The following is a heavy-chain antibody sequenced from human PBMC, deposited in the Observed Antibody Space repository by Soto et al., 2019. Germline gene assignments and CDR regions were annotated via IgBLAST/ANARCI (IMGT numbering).Heavy chain of an antibody. D-gene: IGHD1-26*01. V-gene: IGHV1-69*02. J-gene: IGHJ5*02. CDR2: IIPILGIA. Sequence: SVKVSCKASGGTFSSYTISWVRQAPGQGLEWMGRIIPILGIANYAQKFQGRVTITADKSTSTAYMELSSLRSEDTAVYYCARKVGGAPLEIHENWYDPWGQGTLVTVSS. CDR1: GGTFSSYT. CDR3: ARKVGGAPLEIHENWYDP.